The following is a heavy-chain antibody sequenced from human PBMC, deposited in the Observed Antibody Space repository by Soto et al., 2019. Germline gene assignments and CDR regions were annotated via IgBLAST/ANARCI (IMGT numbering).Heavy chain of an antibody. D-gene: IGHD5-12*01. CDR2: IWYHGNKE. J-gene: IGHJ3*01. CDR1: GFTFSRNG. CDR3: ARWNLAGPTIDAFDL. Sequence: QEQLVESGGGVVQPGRSLRLSCAASGFTFSRNGMHWIRQAPGKGLEWVAIIWYHGNKENYADSVRGRFTISRDNSKNTVYLQMDSPRVEDTAVYYCARWNLAGPTIDAFDLWGQGTLVTVSS. V-gene: IGHV3-33*01.